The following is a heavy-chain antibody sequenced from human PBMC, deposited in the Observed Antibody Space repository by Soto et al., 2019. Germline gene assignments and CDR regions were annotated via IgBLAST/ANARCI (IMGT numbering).Heavy chain of an antibody. CDR3: AKALRQWLVHDAFDI. V-gene: IGHV3-30*18. Sequence: QVQLVESGGGVVQPGRSLRLSCAASGLTSSSYGMHWVRQAPGKGLEWVAVVSYDEKIKYYADSVKGRFSISRDNSKDTLYLQANSLRAEDTAVYYCAKALRQWLVHDAFDIWGQGTMVTVSS. D-gene: IGHD6-19*01. CDR2: VSYDEKIK. CDR1: GLTSSSYG. J-gene: IGHJ3*02.